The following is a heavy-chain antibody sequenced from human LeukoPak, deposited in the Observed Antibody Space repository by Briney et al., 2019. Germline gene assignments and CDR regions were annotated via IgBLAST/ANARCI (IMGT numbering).Heavy chain of an antibody. CDR2: INPNSGNT. Sequence: ASVKVSCKASGYTFTGYYMHWVRQAPGQGLEWMGWINPNSGNTGYAQKFQGRVTMTRNTSISTAYMELSSLRSEDTAVYYCARVGAVFRDGYNLNYWGQGTLVTVSS. D-gene: IGHD5-24*01. CDR1: GYTFTGYY. CDR3: ARVGAVFRDGYNLNY. J-gene: IGHJ4*02. V-gene: IGHV1-8*02.